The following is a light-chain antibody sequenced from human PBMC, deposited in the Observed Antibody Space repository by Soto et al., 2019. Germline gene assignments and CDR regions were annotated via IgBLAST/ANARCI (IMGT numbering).Light chain of an antibody. V-gene: IGLV2-14*01. Sequence: QSVLTQPASVSGSPGQSITISCTGTNSDVGGYNFVSWYQQHPGKAPKLMICDVSNRPSGVSNRFSGSKSGNTASLNISGLQAEDEADYYCSSYTSSSIPYVFGIGTKLTVL. J-gene: IGLJ1*01. CDR3: SSYTSSSIPYV. CDR1: NSDVGGYNF. CDR2: DVS.